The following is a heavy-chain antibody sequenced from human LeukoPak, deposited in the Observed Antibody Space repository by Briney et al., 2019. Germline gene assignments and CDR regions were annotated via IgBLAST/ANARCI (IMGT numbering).Heavy chain of an antibody. J-gene: IGHJ4*02. CDR1: GGSISSGSYY. V-gene: IGHV4-61*02. CDR3: ARDPDCDSSRGAFDY. D-gene: IGHD3-22*01. CDR2: IYTSGST. Sequence: SQTLSLTCTVSGGSISSGSYYWSWIRQPAGKGLEWIGRIYTSGSTNYNPSLKSRVTISVDTSKNQFSLKLSSVTAADTAVYYCARDPDCDSSRGAFDYWGQGTLVTVSS.